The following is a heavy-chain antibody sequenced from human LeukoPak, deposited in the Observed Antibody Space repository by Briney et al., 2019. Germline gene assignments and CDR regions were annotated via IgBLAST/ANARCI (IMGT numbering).Heavy chain of an antibody. J-gene: IGHJ3*02. V-gene: IGHV1-2*04. D-gene: IGHD3-10*01. Sequence: ASVKVSCKASGYTFTGYYMHWVRQAPGQGLEWMGWINPNSGGTNYAQKFQGWVTMTRDTSISTAYMELSRLRSDDTAVYYCARDYRRGSDKKNAFDIWGQGTMVTVSS. CDR1: GYTFTGYY. CDR2: INPNSGGT. CDR3: ARDYRRGSDKKNAFDI.